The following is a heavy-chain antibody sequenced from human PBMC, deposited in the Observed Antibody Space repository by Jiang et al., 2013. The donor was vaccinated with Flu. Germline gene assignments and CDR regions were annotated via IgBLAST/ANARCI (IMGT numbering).Heavy chain of an antibody. CDR1: A. D-gene: IGHD1-1*01. Sequence: AWNWIRQSPSRGLEWTGKTYYRSKWYNDYAVSVKSRITINPDTSKNQFSLQLNSVTPEDTAVYYCARNFPRKLERGDYFDYWGQGTLVTVSS. CDR3: ARNFPRKLERGDYFDY. J-gene: IGHJ4*02. V-gene: IGHV6-1*01. CDR2: TYYRSKWYN.